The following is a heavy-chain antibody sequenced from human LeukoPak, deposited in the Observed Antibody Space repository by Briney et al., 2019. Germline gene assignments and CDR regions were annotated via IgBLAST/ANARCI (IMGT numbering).Heavy chain of an antibody. D-gene: IGHD2-8*01. CDR3: ARGGVSNY. J-gene: IGHJ4*02. CDR1: GGSISNYY. V-gene: IGHV4-4*07. Sequence: SDTLSLTCTLSGGSISNYYWSWIRQPAGKGLEWIGRIYTSGSTTYNPSLKSRVTMSVDTSKNQFSLKLCSVTAADAAVYYCARGGVSNYWGQGTLVTVSS. CDR2: IYTSGST.